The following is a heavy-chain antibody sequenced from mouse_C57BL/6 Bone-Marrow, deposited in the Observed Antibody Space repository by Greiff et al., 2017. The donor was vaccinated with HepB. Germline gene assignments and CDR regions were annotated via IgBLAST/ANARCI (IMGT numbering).Heavy chain of an antibody. V-gene: IGHV5-12*01. CDR3: ASIYYYDSSDYAMDY. CDR1: GFTFSDYY. J-gene: IGHJ4*01. Sequence: DVQLVESGGGLVQPGGSLKLSCAASGFTFSDYYMYWVRQTPEKRLEWVAYISNGGGSTYYPDTVKGRFTISRDNAKNTLYLQMSRLKSEDTAMYYCASIYYYDSSDYAMDYWGQGTSVTVSS. D-gene: IGHD1-1*01. CDR2: ISNGGGST.